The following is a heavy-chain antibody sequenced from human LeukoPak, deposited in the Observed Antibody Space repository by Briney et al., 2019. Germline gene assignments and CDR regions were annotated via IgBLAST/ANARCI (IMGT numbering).Heavy chain of an antibody. CDR2: IYYSGST. J-gene: IGHJ4*02. Sequence: SETLSLTCTVSGGSISSYYWSRIRQPPGKGLEWIGYIYYSGSTNYNPSLKSRVTISVDTSKNQFSLKLSSVTAADTALYYCARGAEYSSSSGLGYWGQRTLVTVSS. D-gene: IGHD6-6*01. V-gene: IGHV4-59*01. CDR3: ARGAEYSSSSGLGY. CDR1: GGSISSYY.